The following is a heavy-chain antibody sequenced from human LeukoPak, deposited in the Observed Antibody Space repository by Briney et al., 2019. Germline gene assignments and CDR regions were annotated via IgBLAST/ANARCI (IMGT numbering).Heavy chain of an antibody. CDR3: ARAYCSGGSCYSHYYYMDV. Sequence: GGSLRLSCAASGFTFDDYAMHWVRQAPGKGLEWVSGISWNSGSIGYADSVKGRFTISRDNAQNSLYLQMNSLRAEDTAVYYCARAYCSGGSCYSHYYYMDVWGKGTTVTVSS. V-gene: IGHV3-9*01. D-gene: IGHD2-15*01. CDR2: ISWNSGSI. J-gene: IGHJ6*03. CDR1: GFTFDDYA.